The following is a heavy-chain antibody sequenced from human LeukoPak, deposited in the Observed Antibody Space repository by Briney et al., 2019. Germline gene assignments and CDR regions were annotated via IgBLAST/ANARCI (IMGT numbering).Heavy chain of an antibody. Sequence: SQTLSLTCAISGDSFSSNSAAWNWIRQSPSRGLEWLGRTYYRSKWYSDYAVSVKSRITVNPDTSKNQFSLQLNSVAPEDTAVYFCARENGNWFDPWGQGTLVTVSS. CDR1: GDSFSSNSAA. CDR2: TYYRSKWYS. J-gene: IGHJ5*02. V-gene: IGHV6-1*01. D-gene: IGHD2-8*01. CDR3: ARENGNWFDP.